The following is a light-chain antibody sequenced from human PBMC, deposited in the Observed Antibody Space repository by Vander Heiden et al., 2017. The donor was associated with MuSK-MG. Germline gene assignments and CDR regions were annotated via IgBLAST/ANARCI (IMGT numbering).Light chain of an antibody. Sequence: SNRFSVVPDRFSGSGSGTDFTLKISRLAADDVAFYYCLHSIQLYTFGQGTKLEIK. CDR3: LHSIQLYT. V-gene: IGKV2D-29*01. CDR2: S. J-gene: IGKJ2*01.